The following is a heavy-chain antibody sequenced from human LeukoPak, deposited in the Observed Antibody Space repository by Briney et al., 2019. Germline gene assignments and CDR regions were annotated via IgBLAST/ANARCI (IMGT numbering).Heavy chain of an antibody. Sequence: SVKVSCKASGGTFSSHAISWVRQAPGQGLEWMGGIIPIFGTPNYAQKFQGRVTITADESMSTAYMELSSLRSEDTAVYYCARGWLAETTVVTPYNYWGQGTLVTVSS. J-gene: IGHJ4*02. CDR3: ARGWLAETTVVTPYNY. CDR1: GGTFSSHA. V-gene: IGHV1-69*13. CDR2: IIPIFGTP. D-gene: IGHD4-23*01.